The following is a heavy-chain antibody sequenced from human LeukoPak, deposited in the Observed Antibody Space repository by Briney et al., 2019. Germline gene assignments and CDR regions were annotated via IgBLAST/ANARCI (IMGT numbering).Heavy chain of an antibody. CDR3: ARDRASGSYYIHGMDV. J-gene: IGHJ6*02. D-gene: IGHD1-26*01. V-gene: IGHV4-4*02. Sequence: PSETLSLTCAVSGGSISSSNWWSWVRQPPGKGLEWIGEIYHSGSTNYNPSLKSRVTISVDKSKSQFSLKLSSVTAADTAVYYCARDRASGSYYIHGMDVWGQGTTVTVSS. CDR2: IYHSGST. CDR1: GGSISSSNW.